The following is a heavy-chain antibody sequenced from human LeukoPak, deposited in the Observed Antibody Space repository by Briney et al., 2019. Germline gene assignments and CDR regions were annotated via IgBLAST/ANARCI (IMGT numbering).Heavy chain of an antibody. V-gene: IGHV3-23*01. CDR1: GFAFNNYA. CDR3: VKDVCTSPRCLLYSDS. CDR2: ISGFNT. Sequence: GGSLRLSCRTSGFAFNNYAMNWVRQPPGKGLEWVSGISGFNTYYADSVNGRFTISRDNSKNVLYLQMNRLRVEDTAVYYCVKDVCTSPRCLLYSDSWGQGALVPVSS. D-gene: IGHD2-2*01. J-gene: IGHJ4*02.